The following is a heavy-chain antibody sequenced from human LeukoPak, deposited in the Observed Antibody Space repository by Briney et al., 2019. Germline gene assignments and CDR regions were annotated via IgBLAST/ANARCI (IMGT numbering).Heavy chain of an antibody. D-gene: IGHD3-22*01. CDR3: ARDTPGYYDSSGYPRPNRSFDY. J-gene: IGHJ4*02. CDR2: INPSGGST. CDR1: GYTFTSYY. V-gene: IGHV1-46*01. Sequence: AASVKVSCKASGYTFTSYYMHWVRQAPGQGLEWMGIINPSGGSTSYAQKFQGGVTMTRDTSTSTVYMELSSLRSEDTAVYYCARDTPGYYDSSGYPRPNRSFDYWGQGTLVTVSS.